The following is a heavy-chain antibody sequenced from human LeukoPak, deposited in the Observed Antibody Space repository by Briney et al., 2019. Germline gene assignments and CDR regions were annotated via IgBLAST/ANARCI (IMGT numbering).Heavy chain of an antibody. V-gene: IGHV4-34*01. D-gene: IGHD3-3*01. CDR3: ARAYHVTIFGVEYYYYMDV. Sequence: SETLSLTCAVYGGSFSGYYWSWIRQPPGKGLGWLGEINHSGSTNYNPSLKSRVTISVDTSKNQFSLKLSSVTAADTAVYYCARAYHVTIFGVEYYYYMDVWGKGTTVTVSS. J-gene: IGHJ6*03. CDR2: INHSGST. CDR1: GGSFSGYY.